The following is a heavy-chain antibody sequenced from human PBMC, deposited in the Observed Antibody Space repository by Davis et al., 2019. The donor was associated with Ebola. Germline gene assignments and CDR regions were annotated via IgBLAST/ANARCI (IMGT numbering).Heavy chain of an antibody. CDR1: GGSFSGYY. Sequence: PSETLSLTCAVYGGSFSGYYWSWIRQPPGKGLEWIGEINHSGSTNYNPSLKSRVTISVDTSKNQFSLKLSSVTAADTAVYYCARDGGYGIVGAYYYYGMDVWGQGTTVTVSS. V-gene: IGHV4-34*01. D-gene: IGHD1-26*01. CDR3: ARDGGYGIVGAYYYYGMDV. CDR2: INHSGST. J-gene: IGHJ6*02.